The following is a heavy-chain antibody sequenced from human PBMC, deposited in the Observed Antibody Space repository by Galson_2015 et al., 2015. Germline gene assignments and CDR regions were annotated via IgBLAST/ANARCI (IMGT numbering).Heavy chain of an antibody. D-gene: IGHD1-1*01. CDR1: GFTFSDYY. CDR2: ISSSGSTI. V-gene: IGHV3-11*01. Sequence: SLRLPCAASGFTFSDYYMSWIRQAPGKGLEWVSYISSSGSTIYYADSVKGRFTISRDNAKNSLYLQMNSLRAEDTAVYYCARDPSGASSVLYFDYWGQGTLVTVSS. J-gene: IGHJ4*02. CDR3: ARDPSGASSVLYFDY.